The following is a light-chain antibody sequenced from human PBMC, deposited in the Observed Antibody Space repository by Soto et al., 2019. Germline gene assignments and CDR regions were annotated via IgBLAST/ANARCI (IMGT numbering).Light chain of an antibody. CDR3: QQYGSSHPT. Sequence: EIVLTQSPGTLSLSPGERATLYCRASQSVSSSYLAWYQQKPGQAPRLLIYGASSRATGIPDRFSGSGSGTDFTLTISRLEPEDFAVYYCQQYGSSHPTFGQGTRLEIK. V-gene: IGKV3-20*01. CDR2: GAS. CDR1: QSVSSSY. J-gene: IGKJ5*01.